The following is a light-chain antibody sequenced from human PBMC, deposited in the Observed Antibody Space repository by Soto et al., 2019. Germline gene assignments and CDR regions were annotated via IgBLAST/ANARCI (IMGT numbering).Light chain of an antibody. V-gene: IGKV1-39*01. CDR2: AAS. Sequence: DIEVTQSPSSLSASVGDRVTITCRASQTIRTYVNWYQQKPGRVPKLLLYAASSLQGGVPSRFSGGGSGTDFSLTITSLQTEDFATYYCQQSYSTPQTFGQGTKVEIK. J-gene: IGKJ1*01. CDR1: QTIRTY. CDR3: QQSYSTPQT.